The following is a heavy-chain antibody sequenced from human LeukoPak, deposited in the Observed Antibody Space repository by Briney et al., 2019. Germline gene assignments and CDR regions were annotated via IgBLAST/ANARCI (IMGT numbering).Heavy chain of an antibody. Sequence: QPGGSLRLSCAASGFTLSSYAMSWVRQAPGKGLEWVSAISGSGGSTYYADSVKGRFTISRDNSKNTLYLQMNNLRAEDTAVYSCAKVNYDSSGYYPYFDYWGQGTLVTVSS. J-gene: IGHJ4*02. CDR2: ISGSGGST. D-gene: IGHD3-22*01. CDR3: AKVNYDSSGYYPYFDY. V-gene: IGHV3-23*01. CDR1: GFTLSSYA.